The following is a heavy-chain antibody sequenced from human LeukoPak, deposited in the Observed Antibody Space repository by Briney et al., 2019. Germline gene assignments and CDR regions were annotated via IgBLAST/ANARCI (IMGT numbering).Heavy chain of an antibody. CDR2: IIPIFGTA. CDR1: GGTFSSYA. J-gene: IGHJ4*02. D-gene: IGHD2-21*01. V-gene: IGHV1-69*05. Sequence: ASVKVSCKASGGTFSSYAISCVRQAPGQGLEWMGRIIPIFGTANYAQKFQGRVTITTDESTSTAYMELSSLRSEDTAVYYCARGADVVYFDYWGQGTLVTVSS. CDR3: ARGADVVYFDY.